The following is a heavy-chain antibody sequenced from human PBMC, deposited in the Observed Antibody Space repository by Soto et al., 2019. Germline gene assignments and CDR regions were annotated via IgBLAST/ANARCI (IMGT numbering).Heavy chain of an antibody. D-gene: IGHD1-7*01. J-gene: IGHJ4*02. CDR1: GFTFSSYW. CDR3: ARDRFRYNWNYEVVDY. CDR2: IKQDGSEK. Sequence: GGSLRLSCAASGFTFSSYWMSWVRQAPGKGLGWVANIKQDGSEKYYVDSVKGRFTISRDNAKNSLYLQMNSLRAGDTAVYYCARDRFRYNWNYEVVDYWGQGTLVTVSS. V-gene: IGHV3-7*03.